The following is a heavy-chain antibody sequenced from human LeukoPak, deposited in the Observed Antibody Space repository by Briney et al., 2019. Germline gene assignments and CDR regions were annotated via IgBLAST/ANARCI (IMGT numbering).Heavy chain of an antibody. Sequence: PSETLSLTCTVSGGSINNYYWSWIRQSPGLGLEWIGYIHYSGSTNSTPSLKSRVTLSVDTSKNQFSLRLISVTAADTAVYYCARRDYVAYWYFDLWGRGTLVTVSS. D-gene: IGHD4-17*01. CDR2: IHYSGST. J-gene: IGHJ2*01. CDR3: ARRDYVAYWYFDL. V-gene: IGHV4-59*08. CDR1: GGSINNYY.